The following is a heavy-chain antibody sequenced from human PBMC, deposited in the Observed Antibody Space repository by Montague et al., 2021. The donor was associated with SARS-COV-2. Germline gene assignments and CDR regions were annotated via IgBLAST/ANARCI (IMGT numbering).Heavy chain of an antibody. Sequence: VKSTQTLTLTCTFSGFSLNTSGVGVTCVRQPPGKALEWLAFIYWNDYKHYSPSVKSRITITKDTSKNQVVLIMTNMDPVDTGTYYCAHDDVGNRGFDFWGQGTLVTVSS. CDR2: IYWNDYK. V-gene: IGHV2-5*01. J-gene: IGHJ4*02. D-gene: IGHD1-26*01. CDR3: AHDDVGNRGFDF. CDR1: GFSLNTSGVG.